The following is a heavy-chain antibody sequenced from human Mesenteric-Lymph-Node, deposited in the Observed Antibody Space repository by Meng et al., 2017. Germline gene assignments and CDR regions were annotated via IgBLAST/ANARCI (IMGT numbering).Heavy chain of an antibody. CDR3: ARESVDIVATINEGIDY. D-gene: IGHD5-12*01. V-gene: IGHV4-4*07. CDR1: RGSISSYY. CDR2: IYTSGST. J-gene: IGHJ4*02. Sequence: SETLSLTCTVSRGSISSYYWSWIRQPAGKGLEWIGRIYTSGSTNYNPSLKSRVTISVDTSKNQFSLKLSSVTAADTAVYYCARESVDIVATINEGIDYWGQGTLVTVSS.